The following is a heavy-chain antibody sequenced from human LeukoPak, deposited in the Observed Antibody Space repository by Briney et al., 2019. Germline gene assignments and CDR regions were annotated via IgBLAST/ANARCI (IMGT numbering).Heavy chain of an antibody. V-gene: IGHV4-34*01. CDR1: GGSFSGYY. CDR3: ARSSVGALVFQH. CDR2: INHSGST. D-gene: IGHD1-26*01. Sequence: SETLSLTCAVYGGSFSGYYWSWIRQPPGKGLEWIGEINHSGSTNYNPSLKSRVTISVDTSKNQFSLKLGSVTAADTAVYYCARSSVGALVFQHWGQGTLVTVSS. J-gene: IGHJ1*01.